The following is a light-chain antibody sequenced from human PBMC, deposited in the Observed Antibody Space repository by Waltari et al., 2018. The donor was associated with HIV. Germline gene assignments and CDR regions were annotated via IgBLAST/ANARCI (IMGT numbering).Light chain of an antibody. CDR3: QQLNTYPHT. CDR1: QDSSNY. CDR2: STS. V-gene: IGKV1-9*01. Sequence: DIHLTQSPSFLSASVGDRVTITCRASQDSSNYVAWYQQRPGKAPKLLMYSTSTLQSGVPSRFRGSRSRTEFTLTIASLQAEDFATNFCQQLNTYPHTFGQGTKVEI. J-gene: IGKJ2*01.